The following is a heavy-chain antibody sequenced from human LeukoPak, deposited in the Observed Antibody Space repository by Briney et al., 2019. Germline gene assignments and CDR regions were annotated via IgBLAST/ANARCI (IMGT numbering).Heavy chain of an antibody. CDR2: ISVYNGDT. CDR3: ARGHPDTTMVIIN. J-gene: IGHJ4*02. V-gene: IGHV1-18*01. Sequence: GASVKVSCKASGNTFTSYGISWVRQAPGQGLEWMGWISVYNGDTNYAQKLQGRVTMTTDTSTSTTYMELRSLRSDDTAVYYCARGHPDTTMVIINWGQGTLVTVSS. CDR1: GNTFTSYG. D-gene: IGHD5-18*01.